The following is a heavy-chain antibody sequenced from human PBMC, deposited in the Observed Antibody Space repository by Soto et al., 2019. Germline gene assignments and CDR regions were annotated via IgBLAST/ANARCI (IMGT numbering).Heavy chain of an antibody. CDR2: ITPFNGNT. CDR3: ATGQEWESHFDY. D-gene: IGHD1-26*01. CDR1: GYTFTYRY. V-gene: IGHV1-45*02. J-gene: IGHJ4*02. Sequence: QMQLVQSGAEVKKTGSSVKVSCKASGYTFTYRYLHWVLQAPGQALEWMGWITPFNGNTNYAQKFQDRVTITRDRSMSTAYMELSSLRSEDTAMYYCATGQEWESHFDYWGQGTLVTVSS.